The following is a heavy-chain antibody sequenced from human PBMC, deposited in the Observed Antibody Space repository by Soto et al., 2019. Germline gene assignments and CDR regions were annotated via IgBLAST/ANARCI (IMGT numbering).Heavy chain of an antibody. CDR1: GFTFSSYA. CDR2: MSYDGSNK. CDR3: ARDPGGVRLYGMDV. Sequence: GGSLRLSCAASGFTFSSYAMHWVRQAPGKGLEWVAVMSYDGSNKYYADSVKGRFTISRDNSKNTLYLQMNSLRAEDTAVYYCARDPGGVRLYGMDVWGQGTTVTVSS. D-gene: IGHD2-8*01. J-gene: IGHJ6*02. V-gene: IGHV3-30-3*01.